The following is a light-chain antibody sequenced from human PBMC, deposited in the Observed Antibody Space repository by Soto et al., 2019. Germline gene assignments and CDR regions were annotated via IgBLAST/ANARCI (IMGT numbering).Light chain of an antibody. J-gene: IGKJ2*01. CDR1: QSLLHXXXYNX. CDR3: MQALQTPMYT. CDR2: LGS. Sequence: DIVMTQSPLSLPVTPGEPASISCRSSQSLLHXXXYNXLDWYLQKPGQSPQLLIYLGSNRASGVPDRXSGSGSGTDFXXKXSRXEAEDVGVYYCMQALQTPMYTFGQGTKLEIK. V-gene: IGKV2-28*01.